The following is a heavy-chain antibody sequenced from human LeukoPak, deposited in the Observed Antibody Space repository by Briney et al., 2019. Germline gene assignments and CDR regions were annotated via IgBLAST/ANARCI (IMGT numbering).Heavy chain of an antibody. V-gene: IGHV6-1*01. J-gene: IGHJ5*02. CDR3: AMLRGVIPHNWFDP. CDR2: TYYRSKWYY. CDR1: GGRVSSNSAA. D-gene: IGHD3-10*01. Sequence: SQTLSLTCAISGGRVSSNSAAWNWIRQSPSRGLEWLGRTYYRSKWYYDYAESVKSRITISPDTSKNQVSLQVRSVTPEDTAVYYCAMLRGVIPHNWFDPWGQGTLVIVSS.